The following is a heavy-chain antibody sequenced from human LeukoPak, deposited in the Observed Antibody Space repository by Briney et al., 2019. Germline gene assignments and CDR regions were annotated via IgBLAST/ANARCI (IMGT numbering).Heavy chain of an antibody. Sequence: GRSLRLSCAASGFTFSSYEMNWVRQAPGKGLEWVSYISSSGSTIYYADSVKGRFTISRDNAKNSLYLQMNSLRAEDTAVYYCARVGYCSGGSCYSEGGFDYWGQGTLVTVSS. CDR1: GFTFSSYE. CDR2: ISSSGSTI. CDR3: ARVGYCSGGSCYSEGGFDY. J-gene: IGHJ4*02. D-gene: IGHD2-15*01. V-gene: IGHV3-48*03.